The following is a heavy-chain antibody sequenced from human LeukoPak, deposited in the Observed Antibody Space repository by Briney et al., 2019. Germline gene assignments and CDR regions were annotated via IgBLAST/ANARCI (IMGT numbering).Heavy chain of an antibody. Sequence: SETLSLTCAVSGGSISSYYWSWIRQPAGKGLEWIGRIYTSGSTNYNPSLKSRVTMSVDTSKNQFSLKLSSVTAADTAVYYCARAAAISPNYYYYMDVWGKGTTVTVSS. CDR3: ARAAAISPNYYYYMDV. V-gene: IGHV4-4*07. D-gene: IGHD2-2*02. J-gene: IGHJ6*03. CDR1: GGSISSYY. CDR2: IYTSGST.